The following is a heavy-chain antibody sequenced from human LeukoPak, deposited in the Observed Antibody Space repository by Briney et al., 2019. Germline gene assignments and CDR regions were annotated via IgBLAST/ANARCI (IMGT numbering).Heavy chain of an antibody. V-gene: IGHV4-4*07. Sequence: RPSETLSLTCTVSGGSISSYYWSWIRQPAGKGLEWIGRIYTSGSTNYNPSLKSRVTMSVDTSKNQFSLKLGSVTAADTAVYYCARDLVEMATIALDYWGQGTLVTVSS. J-gene: IGHJ4*02. CDR1: GGSISSYY. CDR2: IYTSGST. D-gene: IGHD5-24*01. CDR3: ARDLVEMATIALDY.